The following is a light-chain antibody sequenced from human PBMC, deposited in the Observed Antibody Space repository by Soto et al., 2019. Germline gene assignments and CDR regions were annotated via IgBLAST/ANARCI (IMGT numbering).Light chain of an antibody. Sequence: EIVLTQSPGTLSLSPGERATLSCRASQSVSSSYLAWYQQKPGQAPRLLIYGASSRATGIPARFSGSGSGTDFTLTISRLQPEDFALYYCQQYDSSPPTFGGGTKVEIK. J-gene: IGKJ4*01. CDR1: QSVSSSY. CDR2: GAS. V-gene: IGKV3-20*01. CDR3: QQYDSSPPT.